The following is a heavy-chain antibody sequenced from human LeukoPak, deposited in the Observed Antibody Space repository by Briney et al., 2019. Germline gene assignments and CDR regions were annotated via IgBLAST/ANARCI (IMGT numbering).Heavy chain of an antibody. CDR3: ARDSYSNYVYYYYGMDV. CDR1: GGSFSGYY. CDR2: INHSGST. V-gene: IGHV4-34*01. D-gene: IGHD4-11*01. Sequence: SETLSLTCAVYGGSFSGYYWSWIRQPPGKGLEWIGEINHSGSTNYNPSLKSRVTISVDTSKKQFSLKLSAVTAADTAVYYCARDSYSNYVYYYYGMDVWGQGTTVTVSS. J-gene: IGHJ6*02.